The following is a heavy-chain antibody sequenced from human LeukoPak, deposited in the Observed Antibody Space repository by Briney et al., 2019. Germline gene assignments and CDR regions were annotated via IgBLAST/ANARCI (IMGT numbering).Heavy chain of an antibody. V-gene: IGHV3-23*01. CDR1: GFTFSSNA. CDR2: VSGSDDST. J-gene: IGHJ4*02. Sequence: GGSLRLSCAASGFTFSSNAMGWVRQAPGKGLEWVSAVSGSDDSTHYADSVKGRVTISRDNSENTLYLQMNSLRAEDTAVYYCARGSRYTDYEAYFGYWGQGTLVTVSS. D-gene: IGHD4-17*01. CDR3: ARGSRYTDYEAYFGY.